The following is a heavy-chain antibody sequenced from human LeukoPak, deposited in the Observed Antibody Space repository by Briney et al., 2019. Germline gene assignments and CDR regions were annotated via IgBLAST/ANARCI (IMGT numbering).Heavy chain of an antibody. CDR1: GFTFSSYW. CDR2: INSDGSST. J-gene: IGHJ4*02. Sequence: GGSLRLSCAASGFTFSSYWMHWVRQAPGKGLVWVSRINSDGSSTTYADSVKGRFTISKDNAKNTLYLQMKRLRAEDTAVYYCARDGPRGAISDYWGQGTLVTVSS. V-gene: IGHV3-74*01. D-gene: IGHD3-3*01. CDR3: ARDGPRGAISDY.